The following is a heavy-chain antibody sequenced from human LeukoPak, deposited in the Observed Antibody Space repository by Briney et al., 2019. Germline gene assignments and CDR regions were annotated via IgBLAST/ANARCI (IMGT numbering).Heavy chain of an antibody. CDR1: GGSISSSSYY. CDR3: ARGTYSSSWSRDYYYYMDV. J-gene: IGHJ6*03. Sequence: SETLSLTCTVSGGSISSSSYYWSWIRQPPGKGLEWIGYIYYSGSTNYNPSLKSRVTISVDTSKNQFSLKLSSVTAADTAVYYCARGTYSSSWSRDYYYYMDVWGKGTTVTVSS. D-gene: IGHD6-13*01. CDR2: IYYSGST. V-gene: IGHV4-61*01.